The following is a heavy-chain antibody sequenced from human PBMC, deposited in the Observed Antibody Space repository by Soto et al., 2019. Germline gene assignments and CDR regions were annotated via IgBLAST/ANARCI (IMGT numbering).Heavy chain of an antibody. V-gene: IGHV6-1*01. CDR2: TYYRSKWYN. CDR1: GDSVSSNSAA. Sequence: SQTLSLTCAISGDSVSSNSAAWNWIRQSPSRGLEWLGRTYYRSKWYNDYAVSVKSRITINPDTSKNQFSLQLNSVTPEDTAVYYCARTGDFWSGYPYYYYGMDVWGQGTTVTVSS. D-gene: IGHD3-3*01. J-gene: IGHJ6*02. CDR3: ARTGDFWSGYPYYYYGMDV.